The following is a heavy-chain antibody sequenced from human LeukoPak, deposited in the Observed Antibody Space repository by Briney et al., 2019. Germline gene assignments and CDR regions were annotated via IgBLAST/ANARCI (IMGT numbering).Heavy chain of an antibody. Sequence: RASVKVSCKASRYTFTSYYMHWVRQAPGQGLEWMGIINPSGGSTSYAQKFQGRVTMTRDTSTSTVYMEPSSLRSEDTAVYYCARDTNPSSSSGYYGSGSYYNPLDYWGQGTLVTVSS. D-gene: IGHD3-10*01. V-gene: IGHV1-46*03. J-gene: IGHJ4*02. CDR1: RYTFTSYY. CDR2: INPSGGST. CDR3: ARDTNPSSSSGYYGSGSYYNPLDY.